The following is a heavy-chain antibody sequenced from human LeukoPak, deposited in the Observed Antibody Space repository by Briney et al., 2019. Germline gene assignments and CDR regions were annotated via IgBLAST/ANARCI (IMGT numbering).Heavy chain of an antibody. CDR3: ARDKGLPLDY. CDR2: ISWNSGSI. J-gene: IGHJ4*02. V-gene: IGHV3-9*01. Sequence: GGSLRLSCAASGFTFDDYAMHWVRQAPGKGLEWVSGISWNSGSIGYADSVKGRFTISRDNAKNSLYLQMNSLRAEDTALYYCARDKGLPLDYWGQGTLVTVSS. D-gene: IGHD5-12*01. CDR1: GFTFDDYA.